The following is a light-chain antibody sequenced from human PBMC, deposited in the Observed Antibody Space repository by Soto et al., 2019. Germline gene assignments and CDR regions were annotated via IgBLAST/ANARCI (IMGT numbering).Light chain of an antibody. V-gene: IGKV3-15*01. J-gene: IGKJ2*01. CDR3: QQFSNWPYT. Sequence: EIVMTQSPATLSVSPGERATLSCRASQSVSSNLACYQQKPGQAPRLLIYGASTRATGFPARFSGSGSGTEFTLTISSLQSEDFAVYYCQQFSNWPYTFGQGTKLEIK. CDR2: GAS. CDR1: QSVSSN.